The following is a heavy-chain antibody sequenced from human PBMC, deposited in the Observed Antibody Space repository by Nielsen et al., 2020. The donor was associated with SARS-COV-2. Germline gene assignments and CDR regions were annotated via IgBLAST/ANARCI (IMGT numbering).Heavy chain of an antibody. J-gene: IGHJ6*03. D-gene: IGHD6-13*01. V-gene: IGHV3-30*18. Sequence: GESLKISCAASGFNFSGHSMSWVRQAPGKGLEWVAVISYDGNNKYYADSVKGRFTISRDNSKNTLYLQMNSLRAEDTAVYYCAKDASSSWDDFYYMDVWGKGTTVTVSS. CDR2: ISYDGNNK. CDR3: AKDASSSWDDFYYMDV. CDR1: GFNFSGHS.